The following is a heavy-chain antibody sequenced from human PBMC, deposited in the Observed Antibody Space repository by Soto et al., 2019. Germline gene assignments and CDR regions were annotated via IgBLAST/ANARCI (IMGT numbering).Heavy chain of an antibody. V-gene: IGHV3-9*01. D-gene: IGHD3-22*01. CDR1: GFPVDDYA. CDR3: VKGLNINYNSGGFYFDY. Sequence: PGGSLRLSCAASGFPVDDYAMYWVRQTPGKGLEWVSGISWSGNNMDYRDSVKGRFTISRDNAKNSLYLQMNSLRVEDTALYYCVKGLNINYNSGGFYFDYGGEGTGVTVSS. J-gene: IGHJ4*02. CDR2: ISWSGNNM.